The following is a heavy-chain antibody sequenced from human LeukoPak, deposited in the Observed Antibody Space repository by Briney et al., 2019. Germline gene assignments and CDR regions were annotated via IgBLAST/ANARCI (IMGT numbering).Heavy chain of an antibody. CDR3: AGYGGSYPYYMDV. V-gene: IGHV3-74*01. D-gene: IGHD1-26*01. CDR2: INSDGSST. CDR1: GFTFSSYW. Sequence: GGSLRLSCAASGFTFSSYWMHWVRQAPGKGLVWVSRINSDGSSTSYADSVKGRFTISRDTSTNTLYLQLNSLRAEDTATYYCAGYGGSYPYYMDVWGKGTTVTLSS. J-gene: IGHJ6*03.